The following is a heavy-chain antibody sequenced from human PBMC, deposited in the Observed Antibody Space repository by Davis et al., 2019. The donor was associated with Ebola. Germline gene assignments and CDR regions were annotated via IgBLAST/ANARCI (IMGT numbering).Heavy chain of an antibody. CDR1: GFTFSSSW. CDR2: IKQDGSEK. D-gene: IGHD6-19*01. V-gene: IGHV3-7*05. CDR3: AGPLWQWLVTH. J-gene: IGHJ4*02. Sequence: GGSLRLSCEVSGFTFSSSWMTWIRLAPGKGLEWVANIKQDGSEKYYVDSVKGRFTISRDNAKNSLYLQMNSLRAEDTAVYYCAGPLWQWLVTHWGQGTLVTVSS.